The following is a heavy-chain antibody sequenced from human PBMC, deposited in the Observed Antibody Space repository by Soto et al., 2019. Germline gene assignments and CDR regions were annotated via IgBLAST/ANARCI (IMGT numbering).Heavy chain of an antibody. D-gene: IGHD2-15*01. CDR3: ARERWYDAFDV. J-gene: IGHJ3*01. V-gene: IGHV4-38-2*02. CDR1: GFFISSGNY. Sequence: ETLCLTCTVSGFFISSGNYWGWIRKPPGKGLEWIGSIFHGGNTYYNTSLKIRVTISVDMSKNQFSLKLNSVTAADTAVYYCARERWYDAFDVWGQGTVVTVSS. CDR2: IFHGGNT.